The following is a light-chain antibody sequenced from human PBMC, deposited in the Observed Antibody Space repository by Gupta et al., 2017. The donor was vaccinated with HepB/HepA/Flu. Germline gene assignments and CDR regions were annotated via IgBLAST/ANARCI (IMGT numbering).Light chain of an antibody. CDR2: LNSDGSH. CDR1: SGHSSYA. Sequence: QLVLTQSPSASASLGASVKLTCTLSSGHSSYAIEWHQQQPEKGPRYLMKLNSDGSHSKGDGIPDRFSGSSSGAERYLTISSRQAEDEDDYYCQTWCTGIRVFGGGTKLTVL. V-gene: IGLV4-69*01. CDR3: QTWCTGIRV. J-gene: IGLJ3*02.